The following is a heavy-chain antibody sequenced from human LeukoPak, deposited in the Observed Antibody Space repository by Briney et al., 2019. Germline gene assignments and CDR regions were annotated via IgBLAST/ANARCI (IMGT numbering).Heavy chain of an antibody. CDR1: GFTVSSNY. D-gene: IGHD3-10*02. CDR2: ISSSGSTI. Sequence: GGTLRLSCAASGFTVSSNYMNWVRQAPGKGLEWVSYISSSGSTIYYADSVKGRFTISRDNAKNSLYLQMNSLRAEDTAVYYCAELGITMIGGVWGKGTTVTISS. CDR3: AELGITMIGGV. J-gene: IGHJ6*04. V-gene: IGHV3-48*03.